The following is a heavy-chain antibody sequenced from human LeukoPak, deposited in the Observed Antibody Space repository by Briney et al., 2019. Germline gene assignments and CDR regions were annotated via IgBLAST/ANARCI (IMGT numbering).Heavy chain of an antibody. CDR1: GYTFTSYY. Sequence: PSASVTVSCTASGYTFTSYYMHWVRQAPGQGLEWMGLINPSGGSTSYAQTFQGRVTMTRDKSTSPFYMELSSLRAEDTAVYYCARDSSNWFEELLLDYWGQGTLVTVSS. CDR2: INPSGGST. D-gene: IGHD3-10*01. CDR3: ARDSSNWFEELLLDY. V-gene: IGHV1-46*01. J-gene: IGHJ4*02.